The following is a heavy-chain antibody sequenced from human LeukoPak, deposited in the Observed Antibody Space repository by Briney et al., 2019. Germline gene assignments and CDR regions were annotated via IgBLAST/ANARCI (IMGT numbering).Heavy chain of an antibody. D-gene: IGHD3-22*01. CDR1: GGTFSSYA. Sequence: ASVKVSCKASGGTFSSYAISWVRQAPGQGLEWMGGIIPIFGTANYAQKFQGRITITTDESTSTAYMELSSLRSEDTAVYYCARGGGGDYYDSSGYYIYNWFDPWGQGTLVTVSS. CDR2: IIPIFGTA. CDR3: ARGGGGDYYDSSGYYIYNWFDP. V-gene: IGHV1-69*05. J-gene: IGHJ5*02.